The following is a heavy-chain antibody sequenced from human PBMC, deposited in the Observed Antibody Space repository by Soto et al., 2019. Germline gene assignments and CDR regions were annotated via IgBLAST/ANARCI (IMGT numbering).Heavy chain of an antibody. CDR1: GGSISSYY. Sequence: SETLSLTCTVSGGSISSYYWSWIRQPPGKGLEWIGYIYYSGSTNYNPSLKSRVTISVDTSKNQFSLKLSSVTAADTAVYHCARRYGSAFDIWGQGTMVTVSS. V-gene: IGHV4-59*01. J-gene: IGHJ3*02. D-gene: IGHD3-10*01. CDR2: IYYSGST. CDR3: ARRYGSAFDI.